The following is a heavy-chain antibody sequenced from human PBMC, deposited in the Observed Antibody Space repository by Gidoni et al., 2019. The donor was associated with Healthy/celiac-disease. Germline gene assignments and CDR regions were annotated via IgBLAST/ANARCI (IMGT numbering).Heavy chain of an antibody. D-gene: IGHD3-22*01. CDR3: AKISSYSSGYWGDAFDI. V-gene: IGHV3-23*01. Sequence: EVQLLESGGGLVQPGGSLRLSCAASGFTFSSYAMSWVRQAPGKGLEWVSAISGSGGSTYYADSVKGRFTISRDNSKNTLYLQMNSLRAEDTAVYYCAKISSYSSGYWGDAFDIWGQGTMVTVSS. CDR1: GFTFSSYA. J-gene: IGHJ3*02. CDR2: ISGSGGST.